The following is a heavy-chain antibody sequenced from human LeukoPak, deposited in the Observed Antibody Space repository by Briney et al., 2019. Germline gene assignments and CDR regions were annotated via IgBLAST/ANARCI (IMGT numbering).Heavy chain of an antibody. CDR1: GASISSYY. J-gene: IGHJ4*02. CDR3: ASSLDSSGWYFGVY. V-gene: IGHV4-59*01. Sequence: PSETLSLTCTVSGASISSYYWSWIRQPPGKGLEWIGYIYYSGSTNYNPSLESRVTISVDTSKNQFSLKLSSVTAADTALYYCASSLDSSGWYFGVYWGQGTLVTVSS. D-gene: IGHD6-19*01. CDR2: IYYSGST.